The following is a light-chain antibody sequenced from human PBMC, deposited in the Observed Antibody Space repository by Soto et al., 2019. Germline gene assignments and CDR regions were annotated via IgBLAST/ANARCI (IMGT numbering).Light chain of an antibody. J-gene: IGKJ3*01. Sequence: EIVLTQSPGTLSLSPGERATLSCRASQSVSSSYLAWYQQKPGQAPRLLIYGASSRATGIPDRFSGSGSGTDFTLTNSRLEPEDFAVYYCQQSGTFGPGTKVDIK. CDR3: QQSGT. CDR1: QSVSSSY. V-gene: IGKV3-20*01. CDR2: GAS.